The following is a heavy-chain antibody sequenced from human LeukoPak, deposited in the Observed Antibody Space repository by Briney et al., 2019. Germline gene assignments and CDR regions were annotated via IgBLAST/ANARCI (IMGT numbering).Heavy chain of an antibody. CDR2: ISGSGGST. CDR3: AKDQAVAGPGRPASFDY. CDR1: GFTFSSYA. J-gene: IGHJ4*02. D-gene: IGHD6-19*01. V-gene: IGHV3-23*01. Sequence: GGSLRLSCAASGFTFSSYAMSWLRQAPGKGLDGVSAISGSGGSTYYADSVKGRFTISRDNSKNTLYLQMNSLRAEDTAVYYCAKDQAVAGPGRPASFDYWGQGTLVTVSS.